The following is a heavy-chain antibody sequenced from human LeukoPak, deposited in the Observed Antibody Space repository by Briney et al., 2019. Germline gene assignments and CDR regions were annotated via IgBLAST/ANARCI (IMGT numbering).Heavy chain of an antibody. J-gene: IGHJ4*02. V-gene: IGHV3-23*01. CDR2: ISGSGGST. CDR3: AKHPITMIVVVITNIDY. CDR1: GFTFSIYA. D-gene: IGHD3-22*01. Sequence: GGSLRLSCAASGFTFSIYAMSWVRQAPGKGLEWVSAISGSGGSTYYADSVKGRFTISRDNSKNTLYLQMNSLRAEDTAVYYCAKHPITMIVVVITNIDYWGQGTLVTVSS.